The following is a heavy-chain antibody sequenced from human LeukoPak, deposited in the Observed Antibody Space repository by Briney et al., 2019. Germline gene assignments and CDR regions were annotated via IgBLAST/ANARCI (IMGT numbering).Heavy chain of an antibody. J-gene: IGHJ3*02. CDR1: GFTFISSA. Sequence: SVKVSCKASGFTFISSAVQWVRQARGQRLEWIGWIVVGSGNTNYAQKFQERVTITRDMSTSTAYMELSSLRSEDTAVYYCAADYELLWFGESLFAFDIWGQGTMVTVSS. CDR2: IVVGSGNT. CDR3: AADYELLWFGESLFAFDI. V-gene: IGHV1-58*01. D-gene: IGHD3-10*01.